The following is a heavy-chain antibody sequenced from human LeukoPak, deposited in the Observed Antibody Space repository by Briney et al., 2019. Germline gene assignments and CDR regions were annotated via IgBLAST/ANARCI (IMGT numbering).Heavy chain of an antibody. CDR3: ASDLQEWDSGYDTDY. CDR1: GFTVISNL. Sequence: GGSLTLSCAASGFTVISNLMTWVRQSPGRGLEWVSYISSSSSTIYYADSVKGRFTISRDNAKNSLYLQMNSLRAEDTAVYYCASDLQEWDSGYDTDYWGQGTQVTVSS. J-gene: IGHJ4*02. CDR2: ISSSSSTI. D-gene: IGHD5-12*01. V-gene: IGHV3-48*04.